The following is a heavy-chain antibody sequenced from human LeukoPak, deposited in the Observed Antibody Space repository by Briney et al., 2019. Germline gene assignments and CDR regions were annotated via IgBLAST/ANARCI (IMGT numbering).Heavy chain of an antibody. Sequence: GGSLRLSCAASGFTFSSYGMHWVRQAPGKGLEWVAVISYDGSNKYYADSVKGRFTISRDNSKNTLYLQMNSLRAEDTAVYYCAKDREAADEYGTDVWGQGTTVTVSS. D-gene: IGHD6-13*01. CDR3: AKDREAADEYGTDV. J-gene: IGHJ6*02. V-gene: IGHV3-30*18. CDR1: GFTFSSYG. CDR2: ISYDGSNK.